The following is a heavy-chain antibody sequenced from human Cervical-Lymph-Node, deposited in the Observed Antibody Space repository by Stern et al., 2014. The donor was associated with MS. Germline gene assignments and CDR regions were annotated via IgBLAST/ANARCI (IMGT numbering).Heavy chain of an antibody. CDR2: INTSSGDA. D-gene: IGHD5-18*01. Sequence: VQLVQSGAEVKKPGASVKVSCKASGYTFTDHYMHWVRQAPGQGLEWMGRINTSSGDASYAQKFQAWVTMTRDTSVSTVYMELRRLRADDTAVYYCAREGVETAMVYYYYGMDVWGQGTTVTVSS. V-gene: IGHV1-2*04. CDR1: GYTFTDHY. CDR3: AREGVETAMVYYYYGMDV. J-gene: IGHJ6*02.